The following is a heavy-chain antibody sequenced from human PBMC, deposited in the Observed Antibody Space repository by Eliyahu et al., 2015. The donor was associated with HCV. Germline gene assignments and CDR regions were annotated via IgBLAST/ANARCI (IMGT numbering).Heavy chain of an antibody. D-gene: IGHD3-10*01. J-gene: IGHJ5*02. CDR2: IYHSGST. Sequence: QVQLQESGPGLVKPSETLSLTCAVSGYSISSGYYWGWIRQPPGKGLEWIGSIYHSGSTYYNPSLKSRVTISVDTSKNQFSLKLSSVTAADTAVYYCARGNHYGSGSIEFDPWGQGTLVTVSS. V-gene: IGHV4-38-2*01. CDR1: GYSISSGYY. CDR3: ARGNHYGSGSIEFDP.